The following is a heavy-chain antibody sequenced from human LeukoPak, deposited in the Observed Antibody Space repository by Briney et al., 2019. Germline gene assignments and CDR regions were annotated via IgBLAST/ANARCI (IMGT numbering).Heavy chain of an antibody. Sequence: PGGSLRLSCAASGFTFSSYAMSWVRQAPGKGLEWVSAISGSGGSTYYADSVKGRFTISRDNSKNTLYLQMNSLRAEDTAVYYCAARYCSSTSCYKYYYGMDVWGQGTTVTVSS. V-gene: IGHV3-23*01. CDR3: AARYCSSTSCYKYYYGMDV. D-gene: IGHD2-2*02. CDR1: GFTFSSYA. J-gene: IGHJ6*02. CDR2: ISGSGGST.